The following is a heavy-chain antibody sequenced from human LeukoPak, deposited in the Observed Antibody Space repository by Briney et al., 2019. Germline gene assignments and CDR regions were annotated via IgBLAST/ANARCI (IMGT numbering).Heavy chain of an antibody. V-gene: IGHV3-53*01. CDR2: IYSGGST. Sequence: PGGSLRLSCAASGFTVSSNYMSWVRQAPGKGLEWVSVIYSGGSTYYADSVKGRFTISRDNSKNTLYLQMNSLRAEDTAVYYCARDLNSLLGDWFDPWGQGTLVTVSS. J-gene: IGHJ5*02. CDR3: ARDLNSLLGDWFDP. D-gene: IGHD3-16*01. CDR1: GFTVSSNY.